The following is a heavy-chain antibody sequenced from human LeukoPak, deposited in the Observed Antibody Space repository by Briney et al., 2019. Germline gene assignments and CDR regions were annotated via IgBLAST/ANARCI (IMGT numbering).Heavy chain of an antibody. V-gene: IGHV3-33*06. CDR3: AKDTAVQFLEPAS. CDR1: GFTFNTHG. Sequence: GGSLRLSCAASGFTFNTHGMHWVRQAPGKGLEWVAAIWFDGSVKHYSDAVKGQFTISRDNSLNTLYLQMNSLRVEDTSIYYCAKDTAVQFLEPASWGQGTLVTVSS. D-gene: IGHD3-3*01. J-gene: IGHJ5*02. CDR2: IWFDGSVK.